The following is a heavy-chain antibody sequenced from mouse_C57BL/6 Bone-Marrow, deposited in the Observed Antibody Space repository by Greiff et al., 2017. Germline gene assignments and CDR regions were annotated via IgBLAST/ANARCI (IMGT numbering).Heavy chain of an antibody. CDR2: IYPGGGDT. V-gene: IGHV1-80*01. D-gene: IGHD2-13*01. J-gene: IGHJ2*01. CDR1: GYAFSTYW. Sequence: QVQLKQSGAELVKPGASVKISCKASGYAFSTYWMSWVKQRPGKGLEWIGQIYPGGGDTNYNGKFKGKATLTADKSSSTAYMQLSSLTSEDSRVYFCASDCDYFDYWGQGTTLTVSS. CDR3: ASDCDYFDY.